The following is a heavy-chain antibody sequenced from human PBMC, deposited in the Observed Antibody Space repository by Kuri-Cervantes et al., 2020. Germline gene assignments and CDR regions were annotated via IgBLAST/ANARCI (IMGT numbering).Heavy chain of an antibody. V-gene: IGHV3-30-3*01. J-gene: IGHJ4*02. CDR1: GFTFSSYA. D-gene: IGHD3-3*01. CDR3: ARGSLRFLEWPQPNYFDY. Sequence: GESLKISRAASGFTFSSYAMHWVRQAPGKGLEWVAVISYDGSNKYYADSVKGRFTISRDNPKNTLYLQMNSLRAEDTAVYYCARGSLRFLEWPQPNYFDYWGQGTLVTVSS. CDR2: ISYDGSNK.